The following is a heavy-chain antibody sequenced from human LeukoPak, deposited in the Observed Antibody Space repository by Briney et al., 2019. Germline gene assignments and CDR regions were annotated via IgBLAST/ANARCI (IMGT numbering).Heavy chain of an antibody. CDR3: ARDKDSGGYHRAPLSY. J-gene: IGHJ4*02. D-gene: IGHD3-22*01. CDR1: GGSISTTNW. CDR2: IYHSGST. Sequence: SGTLSLTCVVSGGSISTTNWWSWVRQPPGKGLEWIGEIYHSGSTNYNPSLKSRVTISVDKSKNQFSLKLNSATAADTAVYYCARDKDSGGYHRAPLSYWGQGILVTVSS. V-gene: IGHV4-4*02.